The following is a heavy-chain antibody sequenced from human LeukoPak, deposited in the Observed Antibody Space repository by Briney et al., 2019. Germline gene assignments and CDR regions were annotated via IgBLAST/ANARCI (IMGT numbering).Heavy chain of an antibody. D-gene: IGHD4-17*01. CDR1: GLTFSKYS. Sequence: QSGGSLRLSCAASGLTFSKYSMTWVRQAPGKGLEWVSYISSSSSTIYYADSVKGRFTISRDNAKNSLYLQMNSLRAEDTAVYYCARPGDGDWIDYWGQGTLVTVSS. V-gene: IGHV3-48*04. CDR3: ARPGDGDWIDY. CDR2: ISSSSSTI. J-gene: IGHJ4*02.